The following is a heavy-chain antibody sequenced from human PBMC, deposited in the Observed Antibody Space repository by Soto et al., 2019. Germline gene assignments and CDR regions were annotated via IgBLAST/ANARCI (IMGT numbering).Heavy chain of an antibody. CDR1: GFTFSSYS. Sequence: PGWSLRLSCAASGFTFSSYSMNWVRQAPGKGLEWVSSISSSSSYIYYADSVKGRFTISRDNAKNSLYLQMNSLRAEDTAVYYCARDGCSSNSPGHCYYGMDVWGQGTTVTVSS. J-gene: IGHJ6*02. V-gene: IGHV3-21*01. D-gene: IGHD2-2*01. CDR3: ARDGCSSNSPGHCYYGMDV. CDR2: ISSSSSYI.